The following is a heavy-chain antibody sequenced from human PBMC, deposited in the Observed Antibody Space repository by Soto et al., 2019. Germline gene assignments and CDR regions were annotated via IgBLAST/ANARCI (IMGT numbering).Heavy chain of an antibody. Sequence: GGSLRLSCAASGFTFSSYGMHWVRQAPGKGLEWVAVISYDGSNKYYADSVKGRFTISRDNSKNTLYLQMNSLRAEDTAVYYCAKSGGYDFDSYGMDVWGQGTTVTVSS. D-gene: IGHD5-12*01. CDR3: AKSGGYDFDSYGMDV. J-gene: IGHJ6*02. V-gene: IGHV3-30*18. CDR1: GFTFSSYG. CDR2: ISYDGSNK.